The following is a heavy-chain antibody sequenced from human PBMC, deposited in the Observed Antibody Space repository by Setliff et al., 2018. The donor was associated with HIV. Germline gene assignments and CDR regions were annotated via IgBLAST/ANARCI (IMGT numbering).Heavy chain of an antibody. V-gene: IGHV4-39*02. J-gene: IGHJ4*02. D-gene: IGHD3-10*01. CDR2: IYYSGST. CDR1: GGSISSSSYY. CDR3: ARDGGTMVRGVFD. Sequence: PSETLSLTCTVSGGSISSSSYYWGWIRQPPGKGLEWIGSIYYSGSTYYNPSLKSRVTISVDTSKNQFSLKLSSVTAADTAVYYCARDGGTMVRGVFDWGQGTLVTVSS.